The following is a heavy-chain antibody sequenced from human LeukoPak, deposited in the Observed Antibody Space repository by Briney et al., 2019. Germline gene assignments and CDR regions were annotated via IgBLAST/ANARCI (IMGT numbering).Heavy chain of an antibody. CDR1: GGSISSSSYY. Sequence: SETLSLTCTVSGGSISSSSYYWGWIRQPPGKGLEWIGSIYYSGSTYYNPSLKSRVTISVDTSKNQFSLKLSSVTAADTAVYYCARVASGPDSSGYQFDYWGQGTLVTVSS. CDR3: ARVASGPDSSGYQFDY. V-gene: IGHV4-39*07. D-gene: IGHD3-22*01. CDR2: IYYSGST. J-gene: IGHJ4*02.